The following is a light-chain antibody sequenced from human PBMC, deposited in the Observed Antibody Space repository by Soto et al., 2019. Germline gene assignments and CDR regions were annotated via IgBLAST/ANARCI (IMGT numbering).Light chain of an antibody. CDR1: QSICDS. Sequence: IQLTQSPSSLSASVGDRVTITCRASQSICDSLAWYQQKPGKAPYLLISDVSSLESGVPSRFSGTGSGTEFTFSITSLQPEDFGTYYCQQCYMGWTFGQGTKVDIK. V-gene: IGKV1-5*01. CDR3: QQCYMGWT. CDR2: DVS. J-gene: IGKJ1*01.